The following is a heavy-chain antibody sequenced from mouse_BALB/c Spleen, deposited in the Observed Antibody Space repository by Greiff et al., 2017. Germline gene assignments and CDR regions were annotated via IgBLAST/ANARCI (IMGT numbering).Heavy chain of an antibody. CDR3: ARDGGNYLDY. CDR2: ISDGGSYT. CDR1: GFTFSDYY. V-gene: IGHV5-4*02. J-gene: IGHJ2*01. Sequence: EVQLVESGGGLVKPGGSLKLSCAASGFTFSDYYMYWVRQTPEKRLEWVATISDGGSYTYYPDSVKGRFTISRDNAKNNLYLQMSSLKSEDTAMYYCARDGGNYLDYWGQGTTLTVSS.